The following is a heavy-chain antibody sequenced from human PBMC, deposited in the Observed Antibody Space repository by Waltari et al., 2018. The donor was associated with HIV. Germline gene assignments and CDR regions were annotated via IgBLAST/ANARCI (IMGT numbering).Heavy chain of an antibody. V-gene: IGHV4-39*02. Sequence: QLHLQESGPGLVKPSETLSLICTVSGGSISSTGHYWAWIRQRPGKGLEWIGYVEFGGVTYYSPSLQSRVAILVDTSKNHFALELSSMTAADTAIYYCARYVARYCPSPTCHGGFDYWGQGTLVTVSS. CDR1: GGSISSTGHY. J-gene: IGHJ4*02. D-gene: IGHD2-8*02. CDR2: VEFGGVT. CDR3: ARYVARYCPSPTCHGGFDY.